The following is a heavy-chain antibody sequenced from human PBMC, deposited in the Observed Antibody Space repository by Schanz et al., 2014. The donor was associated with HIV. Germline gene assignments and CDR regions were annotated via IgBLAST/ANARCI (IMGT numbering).Heavy chain of an antibody. CDR1: GFIFSDYS. Sequence: EVQLAESGGRLEQPGGSLRLSCAASGFIFSDYSMNWVRQAPGKGLEWAAHMIWNNGIYYADSVKGRFTISRDNAKNSLYLQMNSLREEDTAVYYCTRDGGCSGTACYGYGMDVWGQGTTVTVSS. D-gene: IGHD2-2*01. CDR3: TRDGGCSGTACYGYGMDV. CDR2: MIWNNGI. V-gene: IGHV3-48*02. J-gene: IGHJ6*02.